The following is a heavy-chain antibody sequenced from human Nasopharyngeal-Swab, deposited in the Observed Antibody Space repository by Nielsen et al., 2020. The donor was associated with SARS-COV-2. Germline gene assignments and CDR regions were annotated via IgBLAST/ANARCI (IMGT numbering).Heavy chain of an antibody. V-gene: IGHV3-9*01. D-gene: IGHD5-24*01. CDR1: GFTFDDYA. CDR3: AKDPGRDGYNYLPDY. CDR2: ISWNSGSI. Sequence: SLKISCAASGFTFDDYAMHWVRQAPGKGLEWVSGISWNSGSIGYADSVEGRFTISRDNAKNSLYLQMNSLRAEDTALYYCAKDPGRDGYNYLPDYWGQGTLVTVSS. J-gene: IGHJ4*02.